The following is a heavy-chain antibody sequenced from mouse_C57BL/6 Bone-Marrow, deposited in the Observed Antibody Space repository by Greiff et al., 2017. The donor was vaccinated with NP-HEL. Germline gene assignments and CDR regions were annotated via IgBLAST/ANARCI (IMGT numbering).Heavy chain of an antibody. J-gene: IGHJ2*01. Sequence: VKLMESGAELARPGASVKLSCKASGYTFTSYGISWVKQRTGQGLEWIGEIYPRSGNTYYNEKFKGKATLTADKSSSTAYMELRSLTSEDSAVYFCAITVVALDYWGHGTTLTVSS. D-gene: IGHD1-1*01. CDR2: IYPRSGNT. CDR3: AITVVALDY. V-gene: IGHV1-81*01. CDR1: GYTFTSYG.